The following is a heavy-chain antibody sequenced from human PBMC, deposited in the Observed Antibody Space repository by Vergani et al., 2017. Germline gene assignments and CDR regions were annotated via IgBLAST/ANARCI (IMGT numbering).Heavy chain of an antibody. CDR3: ARDRGIAVAETYYYYYYYMDV. V-gene: IGHV3-30-3*01. Sequence: QVQLVESGGGVVQPGRSLRLSCAASGFTFSSYAMHWVRQAPGKGLEWVAVISYDGSNKYYADSVKGRFTISRDNSKNTLYLQMNSLRAEDTAVYYCARDRGIAVAETYYYYYYYMDVWGKXP. D-gene: IGHD6-19*01. CDR2: ISYDGSNK. J-gene: IGHJ6*03. CDR1: GFTFSSYA.